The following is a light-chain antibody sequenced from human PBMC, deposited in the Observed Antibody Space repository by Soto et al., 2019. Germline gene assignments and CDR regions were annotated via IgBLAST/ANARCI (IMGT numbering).Light chain of an antibody. CDR3: QQSHDLPIT. CDR1: QDINKY. CDR2: DAS. J-gene: IGKJ5*01. Sequence: DIQMTQSPSSLSASVGDRVTITCQASQDINKYLHWFQQKPGKAPKLLIYDASNLETGVPSRFSGSGSGTDFTVTISSLQPEDISTYSCQQSHDLPITFGQRTRLEIK. V-gene: IGKV1-33*01.